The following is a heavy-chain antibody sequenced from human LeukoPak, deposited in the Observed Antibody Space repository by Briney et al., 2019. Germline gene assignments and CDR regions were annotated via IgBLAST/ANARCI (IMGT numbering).Heavy chain of an antibody. CDR3: ARPYHPYYFDY. Sequence: SETLSLTCTVSGGSISSSSYYWGWIRQPPGKGLEWIGSIYYSGSTYYNPSLKSRVTISVDTSKNQFPLKLSSVTAADTAVYYCARPYHPYYFDYWGQGTLVTVSS. V-gene: IGHV4-39*01. D-gene: IGHD2-2*01. CDR2: IYYSGST. J-gene: IGHJ4*02. CDR1: GGSISSSSYY.